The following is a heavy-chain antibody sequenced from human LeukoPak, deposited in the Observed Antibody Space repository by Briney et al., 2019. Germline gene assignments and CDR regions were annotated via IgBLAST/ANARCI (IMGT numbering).Heavy chain of an antibody. CDR1: GFTFSSYW. D-gene: IGHD2-2*01. Sequence: GGSLRLSCAASGFTFSSYWMSWVRQAPGKGLEWVANIKQDGSEKYYVDSVKGRFTISRDNAKDSLYLQMNSLRAEDTAVYYCARDACSSTSCYLPYQYYYMNVWGQGTTVTVSS. J-gene: IGHJ6*03. CDR2: IKQDGSEK. CDR3: ARDACSSTSCYLPYQYYYMNV. V-gene: IGHV3-7*01.